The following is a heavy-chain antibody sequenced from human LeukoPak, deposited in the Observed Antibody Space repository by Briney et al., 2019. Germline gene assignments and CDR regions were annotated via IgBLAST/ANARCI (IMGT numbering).Heavy chain of an antibody. Sequence: GSSVKVSCKASGGTFSSYAISWVRQAPGQGLEWMGGIIPIFGTANYAQKFQGRVTITADKSTSIAYMELSSLRSEDTAVYYCARGDILTGYYVMGFDYWGQGTLVTVSS. CDR1: GGTFSSYA. J-gene: IGHJ4*02. V-gene: IGHV1-69*06. CDR2: IIPIFGTA. D-gene: IGHD3-9*01. CDR3: ARGDILTGYYVMGFDY.